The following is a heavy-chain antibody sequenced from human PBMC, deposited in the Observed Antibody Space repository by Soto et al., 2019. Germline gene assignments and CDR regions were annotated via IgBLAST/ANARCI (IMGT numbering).Heavy chain of an antibody. V-gene: IGHV3-49*05. CDR3: TRAGLGFIAARPYFDY. Sequence: NPGGSLRLSCTAFGFTFGDYAMSWFRQAPGKGLEWVGFIRSKAYGGTTEYAASVKGRFTISRDDSKSIAYLQMNSLKTEDTAVYYCTRAGLGFIAARPYFDYWGQGTLVTVSS. CDR1: GFTFGDYA. CDR2: IRSKAYGGTT. D-gene: IGHD6-6*01. J-gene: IGHJ4*02.